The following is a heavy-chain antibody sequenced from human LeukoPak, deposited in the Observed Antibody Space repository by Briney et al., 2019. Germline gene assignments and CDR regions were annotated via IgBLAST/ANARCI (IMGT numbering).Heavy chain of an antibody. D-gene: IGHD4-11*01. Sequence: GGSLGLSCVASEFTFSSHAMNWVRQAPGKGLEWVSAISGSGGSTYYADSVKGRFTISRDNSKNTLYLQMNSLRAEDTAVYYCAKDRPFTVTTPNWFDPWGQGTLVTVSS. CDR2: ISGSGGST. J-gene: IGHJ5*02. CDR3: AKDRPFTVTTPNWFDP. V-gene: IGHV3-23*01. CDR1: EFTFSSHA.